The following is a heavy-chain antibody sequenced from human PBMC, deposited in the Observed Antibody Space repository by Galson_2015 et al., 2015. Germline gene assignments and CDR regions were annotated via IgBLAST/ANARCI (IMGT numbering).Heavy chain of an antibody. J-gene: IGHJ4*02. V-gene: IGHV2-5*02. CDR3: AHSGITMVRGVPDY. CDR2: IYWDDDK. Sequence: PALVKPTQTLTLTCTFSGFSLSTSGVGVGWIRQPPGKALEWLALIYWDDDKRYSPSLKSRLTITKDTSKTQVVLTMTNMDPVDTATYYCAHSGITMVRGVPDYWGQGTLVTVSS. CDR1: GFSLSTSGVG. D-gene: IGHD3-10*01.